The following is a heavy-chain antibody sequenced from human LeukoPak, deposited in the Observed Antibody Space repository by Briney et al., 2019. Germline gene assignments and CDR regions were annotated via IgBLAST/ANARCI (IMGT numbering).Heavy chain of an antibody. V-gene: IGHV1-18*04. CDR2: IAETA. CDR3: ARVVTAILGVYYYYMDV. D-gene: IGHD2-21*02. J-gene: IGHJ6*03. CDR1: GFTFATYT. Sequence: GASVKVSCKASGFTFATYTISWVRQAPGQGLEWLGWIAETANYAQKFQGRLTMTTDTSTSTAYMELRSLRSDATAVYYCARVVTAILGVYYYYMDVWGKGTTVTVSS.